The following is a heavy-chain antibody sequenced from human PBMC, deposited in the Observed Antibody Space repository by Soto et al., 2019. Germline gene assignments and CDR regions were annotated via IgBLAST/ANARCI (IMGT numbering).Heavy chain of an antibody. J-gene: IGHJ3*02. V-gene: IGHV4-61*01. D-gene: IGHD2-15*01. CDR3: ARVLFVGGDAFDI. CDR2: IYYSGST. CDR1: GGSVSSGSYY. Sequence: QVQLQESGPGLVKPSETLSLTCTVSGGSVSSGSYYWSWIRQPPGKGLEWIGYIYYSGSTNYNPSLKSRVTIAVDTAKNQFALKLSSVTAADTAVYYCARVLFVGGDAFDIWGHVTMVTVSS.